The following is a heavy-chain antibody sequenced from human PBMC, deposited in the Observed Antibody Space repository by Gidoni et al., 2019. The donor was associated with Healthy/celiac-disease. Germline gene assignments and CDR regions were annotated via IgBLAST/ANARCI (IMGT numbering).Heavy chain of an antibody. CDR1: GDSVSSNSAA. V-gene: IGHV6-1*01. J-gene: IGHJ6*02. D-gene: IGHD6-6*01. CDR3: AREEEQLVHGALVGPRWPSTDNYYYYGMDV. Sequence: QVQLQQSGPGLVKPSQTLSLTCAISGDSVSSNSAAWNWIRQAPSRGLEGLGRTYYRSKWYNDYAVSVKSRITINPDTSKNQFSLQLNSVTPEDTAVYYCAREEEQLVHGALVGPRWPSTDNYYYYGMDVWGQGTTVTVSS. CDR2: TYYRSKWYN.